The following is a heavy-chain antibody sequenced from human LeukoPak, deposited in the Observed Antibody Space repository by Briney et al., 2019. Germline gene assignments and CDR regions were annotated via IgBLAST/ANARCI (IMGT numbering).Heavy chain of an antibody. Sequence: GGSLRLSCAASGFSFNSYWMSWVRQAPGKGLEWVAFIQYDGSQKHFADSVKGRFTISRDNSANTLYLQLNSLRAEDTAVYYCATGRGVPGYQYFDYWGQGTLVTVSS. CDR2: IQYDGSQK. D-gene: IGHD3-10*01. CDR1: GFSFNSYW. J-gene: IGHJ4*02. V-gene: IGHV3-30*02. CDR3: ATGRGVPGYQYFDY.